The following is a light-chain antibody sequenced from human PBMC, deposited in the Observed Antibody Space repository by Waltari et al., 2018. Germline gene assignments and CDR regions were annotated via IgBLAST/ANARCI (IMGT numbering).Light chain of an antibody. J-gene: IGKJ2*01. Sequence: DIVMTQSPDSLAVSLGERATINCKSSQSVLYRSNNKIYSASYQQKPGRPPKKPIYWAATRESGVPDRFSSGGSGTDYTLTISSLQAEDVAVYYCQQYYSSPPYTFGQGTKLEIK. CDR3: QQYYSSPPYT. V-gene: IGKV4-1*01. CDR2: WAA. CDR1: QSVLYRSNNKIY.